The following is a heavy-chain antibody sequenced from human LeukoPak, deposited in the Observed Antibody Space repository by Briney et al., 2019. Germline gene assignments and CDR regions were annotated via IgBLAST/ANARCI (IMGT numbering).Heavy chain of an antibody. V-gene: IGHV3-74*01. J-gene: IGHJ4*02. CDR1: GFTFSSYY. Sequence: GGSLRLSCTASGFTFSSYYIHWVRQAPGKGLVWVSRIDYDGSSTNYSDSVKGRFTISRDNSKNTLYLQMNSLRAEDTAVYYCARGAAGMFDYFDCWGQGTLVTVSS. CDR2: IDYDGSST. D-gene: IGHD6-13*01. CDR3: ARGAAGMFDYFDC.